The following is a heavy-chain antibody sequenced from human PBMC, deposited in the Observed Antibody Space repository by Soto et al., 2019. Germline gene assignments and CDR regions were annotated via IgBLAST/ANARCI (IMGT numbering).Heavy chain of an antibody. J-gene: IGHJ6*02. V-gene: IGHV4-4*02. CDR1: GGSISSSNW. Sequence: SETLSLTCAVSGGSISSSNWWSWVRQPPGKGLEWIGEIYHSGSTNYNPSLKSRVTISVDKSKNQFSLKLSSVTAADTAVYYCARDRYGSGSSYHYGMAVWGQGTTVTVSS. D-gene: IGHD3-10*01. CDR3: ARDRYGSGSSYHYGMAV. CDR2: IYHSGST.